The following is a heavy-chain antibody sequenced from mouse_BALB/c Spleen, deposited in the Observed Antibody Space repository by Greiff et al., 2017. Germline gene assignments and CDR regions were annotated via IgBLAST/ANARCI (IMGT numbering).Heavy chain of an antibody. CDR1: GYTFTDYA. V-gene: IGHV1S137*01. Sequence: QVQLQQSGAELVRPGVSVKISCKGSGYTFTDYAMHWVKQSHAKSLEWIGVISTYYGDASYNQKFKGKATMTVDKSSSTAYMELARLTSEDSAIYYCAREEVYGNWAWFAYWGQGTLVTVSA. J-gene: IGHJ3*01. CDR2: ISTYYGDA. CDR3: AREEVYGNWAWFAY. D-gene: IGHD2-1*01.